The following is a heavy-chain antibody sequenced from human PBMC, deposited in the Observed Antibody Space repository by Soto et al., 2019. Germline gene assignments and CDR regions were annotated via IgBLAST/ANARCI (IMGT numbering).Heavy chain of an antibody. CDR1: GFTFSSYG. CDR2: IWYDGSNK. V-gene: IGHV3-33*01. Sequence: QVQLVESGEGVVQPGRCLRLSCAASGFTFSSYGMHWVREAPGKGLEWVAVIWYDGSNKYYADSVKGRFTISRDNSKNTLYLQMNSLRAEDTAVYYCASSSWELLDYWGQGTLVTVSS. CDR3: ASSSWELLDY. D-gene: IGHD1-26*01. J-gene: IGHJ4*02.